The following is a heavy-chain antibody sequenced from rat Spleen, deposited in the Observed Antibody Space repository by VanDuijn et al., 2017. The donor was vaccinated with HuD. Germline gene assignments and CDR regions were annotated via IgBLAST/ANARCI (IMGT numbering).Heavy chain of an antibody. D-gene: IGHD4-6*01. CDR1: GFTFSNYD. CDR2: ISTGGGNT. CDR3: ARDISFDY. Sequence: EVQLVESGGGLVRPGRSLKLSCAASGFTFSNYDMAWIRQAPTKGLEWIASISTGGGNTSYRDSVKGRFTISRDNAKSTLYLQMNSLRSEDTATYYCARDISFDYWGQGVMVTVSS. V-gene: IGHV5-25*01. J-gene: IGHJ2*01.